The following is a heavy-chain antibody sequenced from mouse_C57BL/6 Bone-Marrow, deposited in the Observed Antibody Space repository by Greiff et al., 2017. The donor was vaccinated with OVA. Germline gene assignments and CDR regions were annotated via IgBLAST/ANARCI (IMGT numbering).Heavy chain of an antibody. Sequence: QVQLKQPGAELVRPGTSVKLSCKASGYTFTSYWMHWVKQRPGQGLEWIGVIDPSDSYTNYNQKFKGKATLTVDTSSSTAYMQLSSLTSEDSAVYYCARREVIYYYGTWYFDVWGTGTTVTVSS. CDR2: IDPSDSYT. J-gene: IGHJ1*03. D-gene: IGHD1-1*01. CDR3: ARREVIYYYGTWYFDV. V-gene: IGHV1-59*01. CDR1: GYTFTSYW.